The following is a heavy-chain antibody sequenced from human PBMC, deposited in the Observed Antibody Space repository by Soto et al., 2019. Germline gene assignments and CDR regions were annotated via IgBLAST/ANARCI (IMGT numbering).Heavy chain of an antibody. CDR1: GFTFSSYA. D-gene: IGHD3-10*01. J-gene: IGHJ2*01. CDR2: ISGSGGST. CDR3: AKAGGFGGYWYFDL. V-gene: IGHV3-23*01. Sequence: EVPLLESGGGLVQPGGSLRLSCAASGFTFSSYAMSWVRQAPGKGLEWVSAISGSGGSTYYADSVKGRFTISRDNSKTTLYLQMNSLRAEDTAVYYCAKAGGFGGYWYFDLWGRGTLVTVSS.